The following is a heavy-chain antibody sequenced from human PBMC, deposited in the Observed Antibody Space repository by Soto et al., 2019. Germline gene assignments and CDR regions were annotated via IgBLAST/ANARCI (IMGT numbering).Heavy chain of an antibody. V-gene: IGHV3-30-3*01. CDR3: ARDLHDYGDYYYYGMDV. D-gene: IGHD4-17*01. CDR1: GFTFSSYA. CDR2: ISYDGSNK. Sequence: QVQLVESGGGVVQPGRSLRLSCAASGFTFSSYAMHWVRQAPGKGLEWVAVISYDGSNKYYADSVKGRFTISGDNSKNTLYLQLNSLIAEDTAVYYCARDLHDYGDYYYYGMDVWGQGTTVTVSS. J-gene: IGHJ6*02.